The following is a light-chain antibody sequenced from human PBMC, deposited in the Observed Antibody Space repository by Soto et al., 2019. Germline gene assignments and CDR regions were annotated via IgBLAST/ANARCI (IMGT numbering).Light chain of an antibody. Sequence: ATQMTQSPSSLSASVGARVTISCRASQGISNYLAWYQQRPGKAPKLLIFGATTLQSGVPSRFSASGSGPDFTLTISSLQPEDFATYYCLQDYNYPWTFGQGTKVDIK. CDR3: LQDYNYPWT. CDR1: QGISNY. J-gene: IGKJ1*01. V-gene: IGKV1-6*01. CDR2: GAT.